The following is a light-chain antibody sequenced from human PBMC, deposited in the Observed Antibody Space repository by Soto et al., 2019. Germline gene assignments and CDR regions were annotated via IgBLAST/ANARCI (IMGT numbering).Light chain of an antibody. V-gene: IGKV3D-15*01. J-gene: IGKJ1*01. CDR1: QSVSSY. CDR3: QQYNAWPRT. CDR2: GAS. Sequence: EIVLTQSPCTLSLSPGEGVTLSCRASQSVSSYLAWYQQKPGQAPRLLIYGASSRATGIPARFSGSGSGTEFTLTITSLQSEDFAVYYCQQYNAWPRTFGQGTKVDIK.